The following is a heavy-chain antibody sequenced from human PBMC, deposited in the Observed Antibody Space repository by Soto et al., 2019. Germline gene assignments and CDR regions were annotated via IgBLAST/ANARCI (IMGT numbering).Heavy chain of an antibody. Sequence: ETLSLTCTVSGVSISSSSYYWGWIRQPPGKGLEWIGSIYYSGYTYYNPSLKSRVTISVDTSKNQFSLKLSSVTAADTAVYYCARHNGPLYVGYYYDMDVWGQGTTVT. CDR1: GVSISSSSYY. CDR2: IYYSGYT. D-gene: IGHD3-16*01. J-gene: IGHJ6*02. CDR3: ARHNGPLYVGYYYDMDV. V-gene: IGHV4-39*01.